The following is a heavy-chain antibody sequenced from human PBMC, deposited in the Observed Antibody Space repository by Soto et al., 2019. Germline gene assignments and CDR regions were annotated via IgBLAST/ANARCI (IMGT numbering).Heavy chain of an antibody. V-gene: IGHV1-3*01. CDR3: ASMGGLGSITGTTFGDDAFDI. CDR1: GYTITSHA. Sequence: ASVKVSCKAAGYTITSHAMHRVRLDPGQRLEWMGWINAGNDNTKYSQKFQGRVTITRDTSASTAYMELSSLRSEDTAVYYCASMGGLGSITGTTFGDDAFDIWGQGTMVTVSS. CDR2: INAGNDNT. D-gene: IGHD1-7*01. J-gene: IGHJ3*02.